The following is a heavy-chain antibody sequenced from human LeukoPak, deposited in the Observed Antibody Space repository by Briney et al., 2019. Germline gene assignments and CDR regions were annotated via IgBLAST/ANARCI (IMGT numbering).Heavy chain of an antibody. CDR3: AKADDSSGYYSDY. CDR2: ISGSGSYT. Sequence: GGSLRLSCAASGFTFSTYAMSWVRQAPGKGLEWVSAISGSGSYTYYADSVKGRFTISRDNSKNTLYLQMNSLRAEDTAVYYRAKADDSSGYYSDYWGQGSLVTVSS. V-gene: IGHV3-23*01. CDR1: GFTFSTYA. J-gene: IGHJ4*02. D-gene: IGHD3-22*01.